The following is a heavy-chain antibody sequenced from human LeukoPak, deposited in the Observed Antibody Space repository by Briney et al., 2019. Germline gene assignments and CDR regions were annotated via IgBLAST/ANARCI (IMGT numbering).Heavy chain of an antibody. Sequence: SETLSLTCTVSGDSSSNSIYYWGWIRQPPGKGLEWIGSIDYGGGTYYNPSLKSRASISIDTSKIQFSLKLSSVTAADTAMYYCAREYTLYRSGWFLDYWGQGTVVTVSS. CDR3: AREYTLYRSGWFLDY. CDR1: GDSSSNSIYY. V-gene: IGHV4-39*07. CDR2: IDYGGGT. J-gene: IGHJ4*02. D-gene: IGHD6-19*01.